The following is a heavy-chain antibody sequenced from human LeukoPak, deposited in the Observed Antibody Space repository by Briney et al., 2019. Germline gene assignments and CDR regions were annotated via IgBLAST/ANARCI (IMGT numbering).Heavy chain of an antibody. J-gene: IGHJ6*02. CDR3: ARDTPSLGYHYYYYYGMDV. D-gene: IGHD7-27*01. Sequence: GGSLRLSCAASGFTFSSYSMNWVRQAPGKGLEWVSSISSSSSYIYYADSVKGRFTISRDNAKNSLYLQMNSLRAEDTAVYYCARDTPSLGYHYYYYYGMDVWGQGTTVTVSS. V-gene: IGHV3-21*01. CDR1: GFTFSSYS. CDR2: ISSSSSYI.